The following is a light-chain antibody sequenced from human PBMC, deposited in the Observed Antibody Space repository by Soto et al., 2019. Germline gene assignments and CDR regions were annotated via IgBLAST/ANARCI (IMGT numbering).Light chain of an antibody. J-gene: IGLJ3*02. Sequence: QSALTQPPSASGSPGQSVTISCTGTSSDVGAYNYVSWYQQHPGKAPKLMIYDVTTRPSGVPDRFSGSKSGNTASLTVSGVQAEDEADYFCSSYTGSDNLVFGGGTKVTVL. V-gene: IGLV2-8*01. CDR2: DVT. CDR1: SSDVGAYNY. CDR3: SSYTGSDNLV.